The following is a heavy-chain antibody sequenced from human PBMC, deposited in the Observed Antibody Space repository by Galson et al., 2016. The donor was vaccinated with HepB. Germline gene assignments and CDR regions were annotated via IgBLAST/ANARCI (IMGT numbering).Heavy chain of an antibody. Sequence: SVKVSCKASAYIFSTYYLRWVRQAPGQGLEWLGIINPSVGVTNYAQKLQGRVTMTRDTSTSTVYMELSSLRSEDTAVYYCARGEVTTKYYYYFAMDVWGQGTTVTVSS. CDR3: ARGEVTTKYYYYFAMDV. V-gene: IGHV1-46*01. CDR1: AYIFSTYY. J-gene: IGHJ6*02. CDR2: INPSVGVT. D-gene: IGHD1-1*01.